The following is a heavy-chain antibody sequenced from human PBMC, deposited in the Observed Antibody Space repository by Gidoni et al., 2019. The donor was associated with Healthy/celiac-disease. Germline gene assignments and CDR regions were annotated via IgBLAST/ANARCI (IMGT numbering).Heavy chain of an antibody. D-gene: IGHD3-9*01. V-gene: IGHV3-23*01. CDR1: GFTFSSYA. J-gene: IGHJ5*02. CDR2: ISGSGGST. CDR3: ANIAPPILTGGWFDP. Sequence: EVQLLESWGGLVQPGGSLRLSCAASGFTFSSYAMSWVRQAPGKGLEWVSAISGSGGSTYYEDSVKGRFTISRDNSKNTLYLQMNSLRAEDTAVYYCANIAPPILTGGWFDPWGQGTLVTVSS.